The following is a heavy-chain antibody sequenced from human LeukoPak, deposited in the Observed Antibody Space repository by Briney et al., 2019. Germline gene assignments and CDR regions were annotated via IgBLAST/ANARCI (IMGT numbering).Heavy chain of an antibody. J-gene: IGHJ6*03. D-gene: IGHD3-3*01. CDR1: GFTFSSYA. CDR3: AKGKEVTIFEIGYYYYYMDV. V-gene: IGHV3-23*01. CDR2: ISGSGGST. Sequence: PGGSLRLSCAASGFTFSSYAMSWVRQAPGKGLEWVSAISGSGGSTYYADSVKGRFTISRDNSKNTLYLQMNSLRAEDTAVYYCAKGKEVTIFEIGYYYYYMDVWGKGTTVTVSS.